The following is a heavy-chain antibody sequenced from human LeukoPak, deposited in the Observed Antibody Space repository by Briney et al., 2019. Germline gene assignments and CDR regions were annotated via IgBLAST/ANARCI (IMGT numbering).Heavy chain of an antibody. CDR3: AKDHRFSGWLPSVDDAFDI. J-gene: IGHJ3*02. CDR2: ISYDGSNK. CDR1: GFTFSSYG. D-gene: IGHD6-19*01. V-gene: IGHV3-30*18. Sequence: HAGRSLRLSCAASGFTFSSYGMHWVRQAPGKGLEWVAVISYDGSNKYYADSVKGRFIISRDNSKNTLYLQMNSLRAEDTAVYYCAKDHRFSGWLPSVDDAFDIWGQGTMVTVSS.